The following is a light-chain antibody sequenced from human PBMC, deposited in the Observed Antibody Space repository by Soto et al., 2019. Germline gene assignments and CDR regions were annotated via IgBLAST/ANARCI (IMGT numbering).Light chain of an antibody. CDR3: SSSTSSNTWV. CDR1: SSNIGAPYD. Sequence: QSVLTQPPSVSGAPGQTVIISCSGSSSNIGAPYDVNWYRQLPGTAPKLLIYGNMNRPSGVPDRFSGSKSANTASLTISGLQAEDEADYYCSSSTSSNTWVFGGGTKLTVL. J-gene: IGLJ3*02. V-gene: IGLV1-40*01. CDR2: GNM.